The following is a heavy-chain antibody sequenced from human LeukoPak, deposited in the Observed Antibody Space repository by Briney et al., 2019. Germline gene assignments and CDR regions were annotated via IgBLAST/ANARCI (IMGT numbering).Heavy chain of an antibody. V-gene: IGHV3-33*01. J-gene: IGHJ4*02. D-gene: IGHD3-22*01. CDR1: GFTFSRYG. Sequence: PGGSLRLSCVASGFTFSRYGMHWVRQAPGKGLEWVAVIWYDGSNRQYVDSVKGRFTISRDNSKNTLYLQMNSLRADDTAVYYCARDFGFSPSSGYSFDYWGQGTLVTVSS. CDR3: ARDFGFSPSSGYSFDY. CDR2: IWYDGSNR.